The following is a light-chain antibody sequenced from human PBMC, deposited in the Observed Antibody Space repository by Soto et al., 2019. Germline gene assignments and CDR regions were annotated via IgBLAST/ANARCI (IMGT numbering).Light chain of an antibody. CDR1: QSVSSQ. J-gene: IGKJ5*01. V-gene: IGKV3-11*01. CDR2: DAS. CDR3: QQRTDWPPEVT. Sequence: EIVLTQSPTALSLSPGERATLSCRASQSVSSQVAWYQQKVGQAPRLLIHDASNRAPGIPARFSGSGSGTDFTLTISSLEPEDFAVYYCQQRTDWPPEVTFGQGTRLEI.